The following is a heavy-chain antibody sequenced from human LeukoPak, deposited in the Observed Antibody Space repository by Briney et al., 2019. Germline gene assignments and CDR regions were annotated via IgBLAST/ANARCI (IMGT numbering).Heavy chain of an antibody. CDR3: ARGGGYYFDY. J-gene: IGHJ4*02. Sequence: SETLSLTCTVSGASISSSFWSWIRQSPGKGLEWIGEIFHSGSTNYNPSLKSRVTISLDKSKNQFSLKLSSVAAADTAVYCCARGGGYYFDYWGQGTLVTVSS. D-gene: IGHD3-16*01. V-gene: IGHV4-59*12. CDR1: GASISSSF. CDR2: IFHSGST.